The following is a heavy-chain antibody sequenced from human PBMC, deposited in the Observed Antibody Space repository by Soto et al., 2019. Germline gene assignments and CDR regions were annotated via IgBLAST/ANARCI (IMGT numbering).Heavy chain of an antibody. CDR3: AAASVVVPAAKAFGFDP. D-gene: IGHD2-2*01. V-gene: IGHV1-58*01. CDR2: IVVGSGNT. CDR1: GFTFTSSA. Sequence: SVKVSCKASGFTFTSSAVQWVRQARGQRLEWIGWIVVGSGNTNYAQKFQERVTITRDMSTSTAYMELSSLRSEDTAVYYCAAASVVVPAAKAFGFDPWGQGTLVTVSS. J-gene: IGHJ5*02.